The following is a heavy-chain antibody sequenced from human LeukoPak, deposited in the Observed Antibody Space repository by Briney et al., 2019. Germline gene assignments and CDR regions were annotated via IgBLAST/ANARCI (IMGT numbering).Heavy chain of an antibody. Sequence: GGSLRLSCAAAGFTFSSYAMSWVRQAPGKGLEWVSAISGSGGSTYYADSVKGRFTISRDNSKNTLFLQMNSLRAEDTALYYCAKGLREYDFWSGYATWGQGTLVTVSS. J-gene: IGHJ5*02. CDR2: ISGSGGST. D-gene: IGHD3-3*01. V-gene: IGHV3-23*01. CDR1: GFTFSSYA. CDR3: AKGLREYDFWSGYAT.